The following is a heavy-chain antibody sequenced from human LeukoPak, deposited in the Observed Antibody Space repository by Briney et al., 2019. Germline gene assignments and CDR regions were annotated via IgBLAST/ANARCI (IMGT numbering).Heavy chain of an antibody. J-gene: IGHJ4*02. Sequence: ASVKVSCKASGGTFSSYAISWVRQAPGQGLEWMGGIIPIFGTANYAQKFQGRVTITTDESTSTAYVELSNLRSEDTAVYYCARVVRDSSGYVPHYFDYWGQGTLVTVSS. CDR1: GGTFSSYA. D-gene: IGHD3-22*01. CDR2: IIPIFGTA. CDR3: ARVVRDSSGYVPHYFDY. V-gene: IGHV1-69*05.